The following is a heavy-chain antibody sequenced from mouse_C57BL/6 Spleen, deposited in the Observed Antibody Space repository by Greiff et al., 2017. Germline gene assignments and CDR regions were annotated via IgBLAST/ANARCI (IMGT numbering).Heavy chain of an antibody. Sequence: DVMLVESGGGLVKPGGSLKLSCAASGFTFSSYAMSWVRQTPEKRLEWVATISDGGSYTYYPDNVKGRFTISRDNAKNNLYLQMSHLKSEDTAMYYCARVGDYDYAMDYWGQGTSVTVSS. CDR3: ARVGDYDYAMDY. J-gene: IGHJ4*01. D-gene: IGHD2-4*01. CDR1: GFTFSSYA. V-gene: IGHV5-4*03. CDR2: ISDGGSYT.